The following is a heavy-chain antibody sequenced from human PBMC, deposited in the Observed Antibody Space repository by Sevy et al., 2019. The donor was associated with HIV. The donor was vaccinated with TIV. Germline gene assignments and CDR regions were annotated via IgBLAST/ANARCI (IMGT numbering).Heavy chain of an antibody. CDR2: IYSGGAT. J-gene: IGHJ4*02. V-gene: IGHV3-53*01. Sequence: GGSLRPSCAVPGLTVSSNYMSWVRPAPGKGLEWVSLIYSGGATYYADSVNGRFTISGDDSKNKLYLQMDSLRAEDTAVYYCARGGLDSNWFRSFDYWGRGTLVTVSS. D-gene: IGHD6-13*01. CDR3: ARGGLDSNWFRSFDY. CDR1: GLTVSSNY.